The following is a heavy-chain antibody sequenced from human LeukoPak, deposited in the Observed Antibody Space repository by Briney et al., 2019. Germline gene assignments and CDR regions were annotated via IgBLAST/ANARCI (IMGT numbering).Heavy chain of an antibody. CDR1: GGSISSYY. CDR2: IYTSGST. Sequence: SETLSLTCTVSGGSISSYYWSWIRQPPGKGLEWIGYIYTSGSTNYNPSLESRVTISVDTSKNQFSLKLSSVTAADTAVYYCARLSGPSGYHWFDPWGQGTLVTVSS. V-gene: IGHV4-4*09. D-gene: IGHD3-22*01. J-gene: IGHJ5*02. CDR3: ARLSGPSGYHWFDP.